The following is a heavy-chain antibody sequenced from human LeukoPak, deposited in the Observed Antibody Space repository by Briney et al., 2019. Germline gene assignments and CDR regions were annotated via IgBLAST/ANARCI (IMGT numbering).Heavy chain of an antibody. CDR3: ARGPYDILTEDAFDI. Sequence: GGSLRLSCAASGFTFSSYWMSWVRQAPGKGLEWVANIKQDGSEKYYVDSVMGRFTISRDNAKNSLYLQMNSLRAEDTAVYYCARGPYDILTEDAFDIWGQGTMVTVSS. CDR1: GFTFSSYW. CDR2: IKQDGSEK. V-gene: IGHV3-7*03. J-gene: IGHJ3*02. D-gene: IGHD3-9*01.